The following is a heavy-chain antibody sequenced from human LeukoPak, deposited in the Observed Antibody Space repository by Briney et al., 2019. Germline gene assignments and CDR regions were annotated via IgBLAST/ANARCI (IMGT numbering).Heavy chain of an antibody. CDR1: GFIFSSYS. J-gene: IGHJ6*02. D-gene: IGHD6-25*01. CDR2: ITGSGGDT. CDR3: AKAASSGWPSYYYGMDV. V-gene: IGHV3-23*01. Sequence: GGSLRLSCAASGFIFSSYSMSWVRQAPGKGLEWVSVITGSGGDTYYAESVKGRFTISKDNSKNTVYLQMSSLRVDDTAVYYCAKAASSGWPSYYYGMDVWGQGTTVTVSS.